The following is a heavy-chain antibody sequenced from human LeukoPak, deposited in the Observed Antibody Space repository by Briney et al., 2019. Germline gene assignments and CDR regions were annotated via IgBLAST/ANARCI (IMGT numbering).Heavy chain of an antibody. V-gene: IGHV3-23*01. J-gene: IGHJ5*02. CDR1: GLTASHNVNNA. Sequence: GGSLRLSCAASGLTASHNVNNAMSWVRHAPGKGLEWVSGITTSGSTYYADSVKGRFTISRENSNNTLYLHMDSLRAEDTAVYYCAKTAPAAIYWFDPWGQGTLVTVSS. D-gene: IGHD2-2*02. CDR3: AKTAPAAIYWFDP. CDR2: ITTSGST.